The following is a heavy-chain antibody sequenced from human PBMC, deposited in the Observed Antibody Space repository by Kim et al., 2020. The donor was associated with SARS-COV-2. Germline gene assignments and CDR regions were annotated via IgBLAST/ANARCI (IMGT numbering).Heavy chain of an antibody. Sequence: SETLSLTCTVSGGSISSSSYYWGWIRQPPGKGLEWIGSIYYSGSTYYNPSLKSRVTISVDTYKNQFSLKLSSVTAADTAVYYCARQPTRIAARPLNNWFDPWGQGTLVTVSS. CDR2: IYYSGST. CDR1: GGSISSSSYY. V-gene: IGHV4-39*01. D-gene: IGHD6-6*01. J-gene: IGHJ5*02. CDR3: ARQPTRIAARPLNNWFDP.